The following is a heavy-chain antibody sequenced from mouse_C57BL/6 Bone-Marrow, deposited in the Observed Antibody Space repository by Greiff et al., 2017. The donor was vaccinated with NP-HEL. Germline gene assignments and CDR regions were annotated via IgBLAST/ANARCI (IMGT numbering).Heavy chain of an antibody. V-gene: IGHV5-9*01. CDR1: GFTFSSYT. Sequence: EVMLVESGGGLVKPGGSLKLSCAASGFTFSSYTMSWVRQTPEKRLEWVATISGGGGNNYYPDSVKGRFTISRDNAKNTLYLQMSSLRSEDTALYYCARHPSYYGSYYYAMDYWGQGTSVTVSS. D-gene: IGHD1-1*01. J-gene: IGHJ4*01. CDR3: ARHPSYYGSYYYAMDY. CDR2: ISGGGGNN.